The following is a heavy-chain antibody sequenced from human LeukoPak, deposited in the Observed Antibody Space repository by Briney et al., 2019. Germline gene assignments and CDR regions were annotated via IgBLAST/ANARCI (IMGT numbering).Heavy chain of an antibody. Sequence: SETLSLTCTVFGGSVSSGNYYWTWIRQPPGKGLEWIGYIYYSGTTKYNPSLKSRVIMSLDTSKNQFSLKLSSVTAADTAVFYCARGRDSSGWSVFDYWGQGTLVTVSS. V-gene: IGHV4-61*01. CDR2: IYYSGTT. CDR1: GGSVSSGNYY. CDR3: ARGRDSSGWSVFDY. J-gene: IGHJ4*02. D-gene: IGHD6-19*01.